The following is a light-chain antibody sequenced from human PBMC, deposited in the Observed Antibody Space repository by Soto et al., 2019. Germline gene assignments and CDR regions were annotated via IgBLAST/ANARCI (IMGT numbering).Light chain of an antibody. J-gene: IGLJ1*01. Sequence: QSALTQPRSASGSPGQSITISCTGTSSDVGGYNYVSWYQQHPAKAPKLIIFDVSKRPSGVPNRFSGSKSGNTASLTISGLRAEDEADYYCCSYVGRNTYVLGTGTKVTV. CDR3: CSYVGRNTYV. CDR1: SSDVGGYNY. V-gene: IGLV2-11*01. CDR2: DVS.